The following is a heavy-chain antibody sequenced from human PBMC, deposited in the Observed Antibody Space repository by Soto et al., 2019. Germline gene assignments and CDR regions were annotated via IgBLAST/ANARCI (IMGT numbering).Heavy chain of an antibody. D-gene: IGHD7-27*01. V-gene: IGHV3-23*01. Sequence: GGSLRLSCAASGFTFSIFAMSWDRQSPGKGLEWVSTISGSGGSTYYADAVKGRFSISRDNSMGTLYLQMKSLRVEDTAIYYCAKEVSLGSTVDLGYWGQGTLVTVSS. CDR3: AKEVSLGSTVDLGY. CDR1: GFTFSIFA. CDR2: ISGSGGST. J-gene: IGHJ4*02.